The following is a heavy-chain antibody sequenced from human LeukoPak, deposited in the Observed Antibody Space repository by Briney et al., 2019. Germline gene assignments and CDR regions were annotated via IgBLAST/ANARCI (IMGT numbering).Heavy chain of an antibody. CDR3: ARVRGYTYGPFDS. V-gene: IGHV3-30*04. J-gene: IGHJ4*02. D-gene: IGHD5-18*01. Sequence: GGSLRLSCAASAFSFNTYTMHWVRQAPGKGLEWVALISHDGRDKYYADSVKGRFTISRDNSKNTLYLHMSSLRVDDTAFYYCARVRGYTYGPFDSWGQGTLVTVSS. CDR1: AFSFNTYT. CDR2: ISHDGRDK.